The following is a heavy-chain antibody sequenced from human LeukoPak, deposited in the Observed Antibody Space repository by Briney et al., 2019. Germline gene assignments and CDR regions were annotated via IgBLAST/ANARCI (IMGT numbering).Heavy chain of an antibody. V-gene: IGHV1-18*01. Sequence: TSVKVSCKASGYTFTRYGISWVRQAPGQGLEWMGWISAYNGNTNYAQKLQGRVTMTTDTSTSTAYMELRSLRSDDTAVYYCARERAQLELVWFDPWGQGTLVTVSS. D-gene: IGHD1-1*01. J-gene: IGHJ5*02. CDR2: ISAYNGNT. CDR1: GYTFTRYG. CDR3: ARERAQLELVWFDP.